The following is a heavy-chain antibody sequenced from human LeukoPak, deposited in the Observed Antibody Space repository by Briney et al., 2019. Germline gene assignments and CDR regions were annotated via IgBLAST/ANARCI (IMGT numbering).Heavy chain of an antibody. J-gene: IGHJ4*02. V-gene: IGHV1-2*02. D-gene: IGHD1-26*01. CDR2: INPNSGGT. CDR3: AREHPVGATSFDY. CDR1: GYTFTGYY. Sequence: ASVKVSCKASGYTFTGYYMHWVRQAPGQGLEWMGWINPNSGGTNYAQKFQGRVTMTRDTSISTAYMELSRLRSDDTAVYYCAREHPVGATSFDYWGQGTLVTVSS.